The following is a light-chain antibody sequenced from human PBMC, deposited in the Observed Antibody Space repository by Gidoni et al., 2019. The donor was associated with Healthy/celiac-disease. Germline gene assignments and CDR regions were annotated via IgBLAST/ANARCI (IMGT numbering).Light chain of an antibody. CDR1: QSVSSN. V-gene: IGKV3-15*01. J-gene: IGKJ2*03. CDR3: QQYNNWPPYS. Sequence: EIVLTQSPATLSVSPGERATLPCRASQSVSSNLAWYQQKPGQAPRLLIYGASTRATGIPARFSGSGSGTEFTLPISSLQSEDFAVYYCQQYNNWPPYSFGQGTKLEIK. CDR2: GAS.